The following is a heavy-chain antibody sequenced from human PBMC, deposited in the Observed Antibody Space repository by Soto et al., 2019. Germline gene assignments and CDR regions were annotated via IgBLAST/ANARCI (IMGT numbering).Heavy chain of an antibody. Sequence: SVKVSCKASGGTFSSYAISWVRRAPGQGLEWMGGIIPIFGTANYAQKFQGRVTITADKSTSTAYMELSSLRSEDTAVYYCARRAYSGGDSHSYYYYGMDVWGQGPTVTVYS. D-gene: IGHD2-21*02. V-gene: IGHV1-69*06. CDR1: GGTFSSYA. J-gene: IGHJ6*02. CDR2: IIPIFGTA. CDR3: ARRAYSGGDSHSYYYYGMDV.